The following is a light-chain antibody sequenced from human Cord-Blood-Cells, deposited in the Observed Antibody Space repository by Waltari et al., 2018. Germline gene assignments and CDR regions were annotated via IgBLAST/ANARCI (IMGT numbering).Light chain of an antibody. J-gene: IGLJ3*02. CDR2: DVS. V-gene: IGLV2-14*01. Sequence: QSALTQPASVSGSPGQSITISCTGTSSDVGGYNYVSWYQQHPGNPPELMIYDVSKRPSGVSNRFSGSKSGNTASLTISGLQAEDEADYYCSSYTSSSTWVFGGGTKLTVL. CDR1: SSDVGGYNY. CDR3: SSYTSSSTWV.